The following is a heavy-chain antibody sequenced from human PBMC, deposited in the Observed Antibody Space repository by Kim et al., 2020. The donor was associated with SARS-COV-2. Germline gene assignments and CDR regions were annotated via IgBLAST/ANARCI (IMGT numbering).Heavy chain of an antibody. Sequence: GGSLRLSCAASGFTFSNYDMHWVRQAAGKGLEWVSAVGFAGDPFYPGSVKGRFTISRENAKNSLYLQMNSLTAGDTAVYFCARGGYCSTTRCYPHYYNMDVWGQGTTVTVSS. CDR2: VGFAGDP. V-gene: IGHV3-13*05. CDR3: ARGGYCSTTRCYPHYYNMDV. D-gene: IGHD2-2*01. J-gene: IGHJ6*02. CDR1: GFTFSNYD.